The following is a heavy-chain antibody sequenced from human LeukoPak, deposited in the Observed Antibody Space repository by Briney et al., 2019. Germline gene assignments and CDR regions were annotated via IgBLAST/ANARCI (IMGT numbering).Heavy chain of an antibody. J-gene: IGHJ5*02. CDR3: ARDGEVLSSSWFWFDP. V-gene: IGHV4-38-2*02. CDR2: IYHSGST. CDR1: GGSISGYY. D-gene: IGHD6-13*01. Sequence: PSETLSLTCTVSGGSISGYYWSWVRQPPGKGLEWIGNIYHSGSTYYNPSLKSRVTISVDTSKNQFSLKVRSVTAADTAVYYCARDGEVLSSSWFWFDPWGQGNLVTVSS.